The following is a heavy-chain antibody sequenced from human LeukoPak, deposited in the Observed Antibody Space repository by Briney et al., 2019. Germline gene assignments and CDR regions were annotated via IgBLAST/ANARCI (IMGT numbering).Heavy chain of an antibody. V-gene: IGHV4-39*02. Sequence: SETLSLTCTVSGGSISSSNYYGGWIRQPPGKGLEWIGNIYYSGSTYYNPSLKSRVTISVDTSKNHFSLKLSSVPGADTAVYYCARLVAVAGVFDYWGQGTLVTVSS. CDR1: GGSISSSNYY. CDR3: ARLVAVAGVFDY. J-gene: IGHJ4*02. D-gene: IGHD6-19*01. CDR2: IYYSGST.